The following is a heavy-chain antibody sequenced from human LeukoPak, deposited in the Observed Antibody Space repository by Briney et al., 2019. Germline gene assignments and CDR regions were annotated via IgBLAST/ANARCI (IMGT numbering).Heavy chain of an antibody. CDR3: ARDPTVSGSCDY. Sequence: VASVKVSCKASGYTFTGYYMHWVRQAPGQGLEWMGWINPNSGGTNYAQKFQGRVTMTRDTSISTAYMEPSRLRSDDTAVYYCARDPTVSGSCDYWGQGTLVTVSS. V-gene: IGHV1-2*02. CDR2: INPNSGGT. CDR1: GYTFTGYY. D-gene: IGHD1-26*01. J-gene: IGHJ4*02.